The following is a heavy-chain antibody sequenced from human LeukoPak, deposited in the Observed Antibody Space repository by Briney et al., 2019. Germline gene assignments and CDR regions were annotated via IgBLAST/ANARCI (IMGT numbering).Heavy chain of an antibody. Sequence: GGSLRLSCAASGFTVSSNYMSWVRQAPGKGLEWVSVIYSGGSTYYADSVKGRFTISRDNSKNTLYLQMNSLRAEDTAVYYCATSSGWYVGLDYWGQGTLVTVSS. J-gene: IGHJ4*02. D-gene: IGHD6-19*01. CDR3: ATSSGWYVGLDY. CDR2: IYSGGST. CDR1: GFTVSSNY. V-gene: IGHV3-53*01.